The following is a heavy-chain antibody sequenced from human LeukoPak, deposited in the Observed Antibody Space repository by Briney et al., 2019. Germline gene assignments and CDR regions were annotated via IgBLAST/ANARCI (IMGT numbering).Heavy chain of an antibody. CDR2: IYHSGST. D-gene: IGHD6-6*01. CDR3: ARGGAAHLHFQN. CDR1: GGSISTYY. Sequence: SETLSLTCTVSGGSISTYYWNWIRQPPGKGLEWIGYIYHSGSTNYNPSLQSRVTLSVDTSKNQFSLNLNSVTAADTAVYYCARGGAAHLHFQNWGQGTLVTVSS. J-gene: IGHJ1*01. V-gene: IGHV4-59*01.